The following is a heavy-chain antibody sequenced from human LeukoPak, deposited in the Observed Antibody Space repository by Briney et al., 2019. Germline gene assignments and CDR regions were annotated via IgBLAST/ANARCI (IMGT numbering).Heavy chain of an antibody. V-gene: IGHV1-46*01. CDR1: GYTFTSYY. D-gene: IGHD6-19*01. CDR3: ATSSGWKSNIAC. J-gene: IGHJ4*02. CDR2: INPSGGST. Sequence: ASVKVSCKASGYTFTSYYMHWVRQAPGQGLEWMGIINPSGGSTSYAQKFQGRVTMTRDTSISTAYMELSRLRSDDTAVFYCATSSGWKSNIACWGQGTLVTVSS.